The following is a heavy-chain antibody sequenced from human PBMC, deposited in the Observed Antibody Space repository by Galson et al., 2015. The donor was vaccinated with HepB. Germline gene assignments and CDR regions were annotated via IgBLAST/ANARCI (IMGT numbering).Heavy chain of an antibody. CDR1: GFTFSSYS. V-gene: IGHV3-48*01. D-gene: IGHD1-26*01. Sequence: SLRLSCAASGFTFSSYSMNWVRQAPGKGLEWVSYISSTSNTIYYADSVKGRFTISRDNAKISLYLQMNSLRAEDTAVYYCARGGPYYYHYVDVWGKGTTVTVSS. J-gene: IGHJ6*03. CDR3: ARGGPYYYHYVDV. CDR2: ISSTSNTI.